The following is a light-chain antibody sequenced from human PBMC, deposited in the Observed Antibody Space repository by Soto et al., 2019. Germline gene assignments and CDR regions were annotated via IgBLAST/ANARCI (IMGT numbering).Light chain of an antibody. CDR2: RTS. J-gene: IGKJ1*01. CDR3: MQGTIWPPT. CDR1: QSIVYSDGNAY. Sequence: DVVMTQSPLSLPVTLGQPASISCRSSQSIVYSDGNAYLSWFQQRPGQSPRRLIYRTSNRDSGVPDTFSGGGSGTDFTLSINRVEAEDVGVYYCMQGTIWPPTFGPTTKVEIK. V-gene: IGKV2-30*01.